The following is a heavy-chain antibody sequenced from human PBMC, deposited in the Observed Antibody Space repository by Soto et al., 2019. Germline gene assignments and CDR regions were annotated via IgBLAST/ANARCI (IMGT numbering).Heavy chain of an antibody. V-gene: IGHV4-59*01. J-gene: IGHJ4*02. CDR3: ARVNTDMVRGRYYFDY. D-gene: IGHD5-18*01. Sequence: PSETLSLTCTVSGGSISSYYWSWIRQPPGKGLEWIGYIYYSGSTNYNPSLKSRVTISVDTSKNQFSLKLSSVTAADTAVYYCARVNTDMVRGRYYFDYWGQGPLVTVYS. CDR1: GGSISSYY. CDR2: IYYSGST.